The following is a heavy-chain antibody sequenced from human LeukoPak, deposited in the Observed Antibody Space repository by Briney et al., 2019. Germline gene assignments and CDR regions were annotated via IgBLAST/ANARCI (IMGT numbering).Heavy chain of an antibody. Sequence: GGSLRLSCAASGFTFSSYGMHWVRQAPGKGLEWVAVIWYDGSNKYYADSVKGRFTISRDNSKNTLYLQMNSLRAEDTAVYYCAKEVWFGLIDAFDIWGQGTMVTVSS. D-gene: IGHD3-10*01. CDR3: AKEVWFGLIDAFDI. J-gene: IGHJ3*02. CDR2: IWYDGSNK. CDR1: GFTFSSYG. V-gene: IGHV3-33*06.